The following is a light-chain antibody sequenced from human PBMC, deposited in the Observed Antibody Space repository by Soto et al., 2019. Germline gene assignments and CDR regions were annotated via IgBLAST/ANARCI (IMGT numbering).Light chain of an antibody. CDR1: SVHSNFA. CDR3: QTWGTGIVV. CDR2: LNSDGSH. J-gene: IGLJ2*01. V-gene: IGLV4-69*01. Sequence: QPVLTQSPSASASLGASVKLTCTLSSVHSNFAIAWHQQQPEKGPRYLMKLNSDGSHSKGNGIPDRFSGSSSGAERYLTIARLQSEDEADYYCQTWGTGIVVFGGGTKLTV.